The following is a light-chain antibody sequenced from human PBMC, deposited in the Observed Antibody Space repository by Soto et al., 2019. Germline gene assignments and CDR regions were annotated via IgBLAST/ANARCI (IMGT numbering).Light chain of an antibody. CDR1: KLGDKY. J-gene: IGLJ1*01. CDR3: QAWDSSTACYV. V-gene: IGLV3-1*01. Sequence: YELTQPPSVSVSPGQTASITCSGDKLGDKYACWYQQKPGQSPVLVIYQDSKRPSGIPERFSGSNSGNTATLTISGTQAMDEADYYCQAWDSSTACYVFGTGTKVTVL. CDR2: QDS.